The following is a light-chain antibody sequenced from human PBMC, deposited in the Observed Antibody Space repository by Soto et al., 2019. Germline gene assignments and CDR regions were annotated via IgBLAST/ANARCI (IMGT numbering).Light chain of an antibody. V-gene: IGKV3-11*02. J-gene: IGKJ4*01. Sequence: EIEVTQSPATLSLSPGERATLSCRTSQSVGSYLAWYQKKPGQAPRLLIYDASNRATGIPPRFSGGGPGRDFTPDISSLEPDDFAVYYCQQRSNWPPHTCGGGTKVDI. CDR1: QSVGSY. CDR2: DAS. CDR3: QQRSNWPPHT.